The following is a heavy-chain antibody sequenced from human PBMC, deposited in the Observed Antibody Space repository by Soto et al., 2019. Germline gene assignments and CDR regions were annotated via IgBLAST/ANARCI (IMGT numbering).Heavy chain of an antibody. V-gene: IGHV3-23*01. CDR2: ISGSGDST. CDR3: AKEGLVRGVINYIDY. J-gene: IGHJ4*02. CDR1: GFTFSIYA. Sequence: EVQVLESGGGLVQPGGSLRLSFAASGFTFSIYAMTWVRQPPGKGLEWVSSISGSGDSTYYADSVKGRFTISRDNSKNTLYLQMNSLRAEDTAVYYCAKEGLVRGVINYIDYWGQGTLVTVSS. D-gene: IGHD3-10*01.